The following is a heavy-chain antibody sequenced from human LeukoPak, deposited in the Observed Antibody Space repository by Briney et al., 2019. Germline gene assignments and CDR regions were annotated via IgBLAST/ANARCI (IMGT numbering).Heavy chain of an antibody. CDR2: IWYDGSNK. D-gene: IGHD6-6*01. J-gene: IGHJ6*02. CDR1: GFTFSSYG. Sequence: PGGSLRLSCAASGFTFSSYGMHWVRQAPGKGLEWVAVIWYDGSNKYYADSVKGRFTISRDNSKNTLYLQMNSLRAEDTAVYYCAKVSVYSSSSLHYYYYYGMDVWGQGTTVTVSS. V-gene: IGHV3-30*02. CDR3: AKVSVYSSSSLHYYYYYGMDV.